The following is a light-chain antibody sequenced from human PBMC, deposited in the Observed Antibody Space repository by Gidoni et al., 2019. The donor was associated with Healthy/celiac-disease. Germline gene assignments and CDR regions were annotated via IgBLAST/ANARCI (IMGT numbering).Light chain of an antibody. CDR1: QSVSSN. Sequence: EIVMTQSPATLSVSPGERATLSCRASQSVSSNLAWYQQKPGQAPRLLIYGASTSATGIPAWFSGSWSGTEFTLTISSLQSEDFAVYYCQQYNNWPPSTFGGXTKVEIK. V-gene: IGKV3-15*01. CDR3: QQYNNWPPST. CDR2: GAS. J-gene: IGKJ4*01.